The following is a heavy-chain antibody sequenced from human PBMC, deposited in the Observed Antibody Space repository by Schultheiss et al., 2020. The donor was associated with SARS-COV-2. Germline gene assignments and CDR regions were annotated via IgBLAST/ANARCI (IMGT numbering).Heavy chain of an antibody. CDR2: IWNDGSKK. V-gene: IGHV3-33*01. J-gene: IGHJ6*02. Sequence: GESLKISCEASGFTFSGYGMHWVRQAPGRGLDWVAIIWNDGSKKYYADSVKGRFTISRDNSKNTLYLLMNSLRAEDTAVYYCAREKSIAVAGRGYYYYGMDVWGQGTTVTVSS. D-gene: IGHD6-19*01. CDR3: AREKSIAVAGRGYYYYGMDV. CDR1: GFTFSGYG.